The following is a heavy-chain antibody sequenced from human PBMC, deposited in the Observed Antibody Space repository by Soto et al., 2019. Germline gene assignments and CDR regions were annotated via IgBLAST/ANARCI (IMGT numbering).Heavy chain of an antibody. Sequence: GGSLRLSCAASGFTFSSYAMSWVRQAPGKGLEWVSAISGSGGSTYYADSVKGRFTISRDNSKNTLYLQMNSLRAEDTAVYYCASLAAYYDSSGYWREKWAFDIWGQGTMVTVSS. D-gene: IGHD3-22*01. CDR2: ISGSGGST. J-gene: IGHJ3*02. CDR3: ASLAAYYDSSGYWREKWAFDI. CDR1: GFTFSSYA. V-gene: IGHV3-23*01.